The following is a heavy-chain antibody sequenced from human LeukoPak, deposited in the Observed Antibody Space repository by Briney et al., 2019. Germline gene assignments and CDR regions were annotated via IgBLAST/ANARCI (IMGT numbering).Heavy chain of an antibody. V-gene: IGHV3-49*04. CDR2: LGSTAYGGTT. Sequence: GRSLRLSCTTSGFTFSNYPMSWVRQAPGKGLEWLALLGSTAYGGTTKYAASVKGRFTISREDSKRIAYLQMNSLKTEDTAVYYCTRPYYDYLTCYYSDYWGQGTLVTVSS. J-gene: IGHJ4*02. CDR3: TRPYYDYLTCYYSDY. CDR1: GFTFSNYP. D-gene: IGHD3-9*01.